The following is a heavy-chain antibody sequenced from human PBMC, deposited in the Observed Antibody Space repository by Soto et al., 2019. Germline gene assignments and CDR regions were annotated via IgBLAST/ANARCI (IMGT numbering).Heavy chain of an antibody. CDR3: ARESEDLTSNFDY. J-gene: IGHJ4*02. CDR1: GFTFTRYS. Sequence: EVQLVESGGGLVKPGGSLRLSCAASGFTFTRYSMNWVRQAPGKGLEWVSSISSITNYIYYGDSMKGRFTISRDNAKNSLYLEMNSLRVEDTAVYYCARESEDLTSNFDYWGQGTLVTVSS. CDR2: ISSITNYI. V-gene: IGHV3-21*06.